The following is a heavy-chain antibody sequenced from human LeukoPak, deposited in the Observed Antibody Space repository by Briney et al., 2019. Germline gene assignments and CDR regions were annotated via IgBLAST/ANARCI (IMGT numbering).Heavy chain of an antibody. D-gene: IGHD3-22*01. V-gene: IGHV4-4*07. CDR2: IYTSGST. CDR3: ARDRYYYDTSGPPLDI. Sequence: ETLSLTCTFSGGSVSSYYWSWIRQPAGKGLEWIGRIYTSGSTNYNPSLKSRVTMSVDTSKNQFSLRLSSVTAADTAVYYCARDRYYYDTSGPPLDIWGQGTMVTVSS. J-gene: IGHJ3*02. CDR1: GGSVSSYY.